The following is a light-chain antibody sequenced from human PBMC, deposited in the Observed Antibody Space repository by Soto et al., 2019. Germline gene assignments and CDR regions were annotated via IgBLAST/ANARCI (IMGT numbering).Light chain of an antibody. CDR1: SSDVGGYNY. V-gene: IGLV2-14*01. Sequence: QSVLTQPASVSGSPGQSITISCTGTSSDVGGYNYVCWYQHHPGKAPKLIISEVSNLPSGVSDRFSGSKSGNTASLTISGLQPEDEADYYCTSFTSSTTYVFGTGTKVTVL. J-gene: IGLJ1*01. CDR2: EVS. CDR3: TSFTSSTTYV.